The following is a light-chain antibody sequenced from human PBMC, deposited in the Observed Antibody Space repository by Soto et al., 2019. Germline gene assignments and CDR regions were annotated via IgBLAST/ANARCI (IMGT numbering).Light chain of an antibody. CDR2: GAS. Sequence: EIVLTQSPGTLSLSPGERATLSCRASQSVSSSYLAWYQQKPDQAPRLLIYGASSRATGIPDRFSGSGSGTDFTLTISRLEPEDFAVYYCQQYGSSPPETFGQGTKLEIK. CDR3: QQYGSSPPET. CDR1: QSVSSSY. V-gene: IGKV3-20*01. J-gene: IGKJ2*01.